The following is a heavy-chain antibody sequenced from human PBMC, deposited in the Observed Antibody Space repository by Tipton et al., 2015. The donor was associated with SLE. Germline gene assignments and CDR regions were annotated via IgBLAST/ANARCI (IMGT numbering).Heavy chain of an antibody. CDR3: ASGGYGSGSHYLGGWFDP. Sequence: TLSLTCIVSGGSISSSSYYWGWIRQPPGKGLEWIGSIYYSGSTYYNPSLKSRVTISVDTSKNQFSLKLSSVTAADTAVYYCASGGYGSGSHYLGGWFDPWGRGTLVTVSS. J-gene: IGHJ5*02. D-gene: IGHD3-10*01. CDR1: GGSISSSSYY. CDR2: IYYSGST. V-gene: IGHV4-39*07.